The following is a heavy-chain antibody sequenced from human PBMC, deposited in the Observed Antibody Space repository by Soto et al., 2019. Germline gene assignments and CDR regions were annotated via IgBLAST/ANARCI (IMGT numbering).Heavy chain of an antibody. V-gene: IGHV6-1*01. CDR1: GDSVSSNTAA. CDR3: ARGVAGTGFDL. Sequence: SQTLSLTCAISGDSVSSNTAAWNWIRSSPSRGLEWLGRTYYRSNWRHDYAVSVKSRITVNPDTSKNHFSLQLNSVTPDDAAVYYCARGVAGTGFDLWGQGTLVTVSS. J-gene: IGHJ4*02. D-gene: IGHD6-19*01. CDR2: TYYRSNWRH.